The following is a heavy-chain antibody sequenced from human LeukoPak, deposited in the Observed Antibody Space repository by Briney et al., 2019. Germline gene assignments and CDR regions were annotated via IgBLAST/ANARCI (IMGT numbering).Heavy chain of an antibody. V-gene: IGHV4-39*07. D-gene: IGHD2-2*01. Sequence: KSSETLSLTCTVSGGSISSSGYYWGWIRQPPGKGLEWIGSIYYSGGNYYNPSLNSRVTIPVDTSKNQFSLRLSSVTAADTAVYYCAKGREYCSSTSCYFKVDAFDIWGQGTMVTVSS. CDR1: GGSISSSGYY. J-gene: IGHJ3*02. CDR2: IYYSGGN. CDR3: AKGREYCSSTSCYFKVDAFDI.